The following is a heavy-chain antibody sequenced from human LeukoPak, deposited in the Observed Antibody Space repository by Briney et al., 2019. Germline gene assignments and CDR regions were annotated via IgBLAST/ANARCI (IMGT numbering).Heavy chain of an antibody. CDR1: GFPFSKSW. J-gene: IGHJ3*02. V-gene: IGHV3-7*03. CDR2: IKQDGSET. Sequence: GGSLRLSCAVSGFPFSKSWMYWVRQAPGKGLEGVAHIKQDGSETYYVDSVKGRFTISRDNAKNSLYLQMDSLRAEDTAVYYCAYSYGYAFDIWGQGTMVIVSA. D-gene: IGHD5-18*01. CDR3: AYSYGYAFDI.